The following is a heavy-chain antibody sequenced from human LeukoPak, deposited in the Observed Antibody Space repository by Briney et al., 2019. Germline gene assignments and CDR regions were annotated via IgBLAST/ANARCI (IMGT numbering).Heavy chain of an antibody. CDR2: IYYSGST. J-gene: IGHJ6*03. D-gene: IGHD3-3*01. CDR3: ARLPTILGVVRGVFHYMDV. Sequence: SETLSLPCTVSGGSIRSSSYYWGWIRQPPGKGLEWFGSIYYSGSTYYNPSLKSRVTISVDTSKNQFSLKLSSVTAADTAVYYCARLPTILGVVRGVFHYMDVWGKGTTVTVSS. V-gene: IGHV4-39*01. CDR1: GGSIRSSSYY.